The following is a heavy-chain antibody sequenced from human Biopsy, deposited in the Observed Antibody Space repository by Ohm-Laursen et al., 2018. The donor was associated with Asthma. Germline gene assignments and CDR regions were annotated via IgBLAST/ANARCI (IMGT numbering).Heavy chain of an antibody. J-gene: IGHJ4*02. CDR2: INSVFGTT. D-gene: IGHD2-2*01. CDR1: GGTFNTYV. V-gene: IGHV1-69*13. CDR3: ARKAGSCISRTCYSLDF. Sequence: SVKVSCNSLGGTFNTYVIGWVRQAPGQGLEWMGGINSVFGTTTYPQKFRDRVTITADDSTSTAYMELSSLRSEDTAVYYCARKAGSCISRTCYSLDFWGQGTLVTVSS.